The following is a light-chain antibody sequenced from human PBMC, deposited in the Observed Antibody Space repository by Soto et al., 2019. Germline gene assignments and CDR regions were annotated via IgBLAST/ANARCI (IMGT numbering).Light chain of an antibody. CDR3: QQSSTTPRT. CDR2: GAS. J-gene: IGKJ2*01. Sequence: DIQMTQSPSSLSASVGDRVTITCRASQSISTYLDWYQQKPGKAPKLLIFGASSRQSGVAPRFSGSGAGTDFTLAISSLQPEDFATYYCQQSSTTPRTFGQGTKLEIK. CDR1: QSISTY. V-gene: IGKV1-39*01.